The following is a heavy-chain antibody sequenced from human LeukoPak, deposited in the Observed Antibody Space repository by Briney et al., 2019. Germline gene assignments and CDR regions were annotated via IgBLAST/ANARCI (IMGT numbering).Heavy chain of an antibody. J-gene: IGHJ3*02. CDR1: GYTFTSYG. CDR2: ISAYNGNT. Sequence: GESLKISCKASGYTFTSYGISWVRQAPGQGLEWMGWISAYNGNTNYAQKLQGRVTMTTDTSTSTAYMELRSLRSDDTAVYYCARNLRVVTAFMAFDIWGQGTMVTVSS. V-gene: IGHV1-18*01. D-gene: IGHD2-21*02. CDR3: ARNLRVVTAFMAFDI.